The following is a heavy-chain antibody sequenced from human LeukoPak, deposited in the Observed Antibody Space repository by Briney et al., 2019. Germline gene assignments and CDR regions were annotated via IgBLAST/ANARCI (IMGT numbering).Heavy chain of an antibody. CDR3: ARASYGGYFDY. Sequence: SETLSLTCTVSGGSISSYYWSWIRQPPGKGLEWIGYIYYSGSTNYNPSLKSRVTISVDTSKNQFSLKLSSVTAADTAVYHCARASYGGYFDYWGQGTLVTVSS. V-gene: IGHV4-59*01. CDR1: GGSISSYY. J-gene: IGHJ4*02. CDR2: IYYSGST. D-gene: IGHD4-23*01.